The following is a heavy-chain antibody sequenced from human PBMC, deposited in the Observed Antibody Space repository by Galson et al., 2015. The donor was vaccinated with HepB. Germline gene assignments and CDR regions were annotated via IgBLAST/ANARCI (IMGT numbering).Heavy chain of an antibody. CDR1: GYSFTSYD. D-gene: IGHD4-17*01. Sequence: SVKVSCKASGYSFTSYDIHWVRQLTGQGLEWMGWMGPKSGDKGYAQKFQGRVTMTRDTSMRTAFMELRSLTTEDTAVYYCAKGDGDYPESFDFWGQGTMVIVSS. V-gene: IGHV1-8*01. CDR2: MGPKSGDK. CDR3: AKGDGDYPESFDF. J-gene: IGHJ3*01.